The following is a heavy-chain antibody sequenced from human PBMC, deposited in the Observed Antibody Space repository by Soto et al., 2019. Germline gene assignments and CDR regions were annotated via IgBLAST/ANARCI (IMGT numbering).Heavy chain of an antibody. V-gene: IGHV4-59*01. CDR2: IYYSGST. D-gene: IGHD2-2*01. CDR1: GGSISSYY. Sequence: PSETLSLTCTVSGGSISSYYWSWIRQPPGKGLEWIGYIYYSGSTNYNPSLKSRVTISVDTSKNQFSLKLSSVTAADTAVYYCARVKYQLLFRWFDPWGQGTLVTVSS. CDR3: ARVKYQLLFRWFDP. J-gene: IGHJ5*02.